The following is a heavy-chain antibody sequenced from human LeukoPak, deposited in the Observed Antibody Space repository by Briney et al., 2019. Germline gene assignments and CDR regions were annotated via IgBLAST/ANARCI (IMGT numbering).Heavy chain of an antibody. CDR2: ISAYNGNT. Sequence: ASVKVSCKASGYTFTSYGISWVRQAPGQGLEWMGWISAYNGNTNYAQKLQGRVTMTTDTSTSTAYMELRSLRSDDTAVYYCARDAHYDGSGYYSSWTTDYWGQGTLVTVSS. D-gene: IGHD3-22*01. V-gene: IGHV1-18*01. J-gene: IGHJ4*02. CDR1: GYTFTSYG. CDR3: ARDAHYDGSGYYSSWTTDY.